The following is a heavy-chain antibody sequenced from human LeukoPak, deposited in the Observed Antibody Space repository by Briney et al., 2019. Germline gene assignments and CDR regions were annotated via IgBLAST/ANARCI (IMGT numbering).Heavy chain of an antibody. D-gene: IGHD3-22*01. Sequence: GTSVTVSCKASGSTFTSSAMQWVRQARGQRLEWIGWIVVVSGNTNYAQKFQERVTITRDMSTSTAYMELSSLRSEDTAVYYCAADPSTYYYDSSGYSAFDIWGQGTMVTVSS. V-gene: IGHV1-58*02. CDR3: AADPSTYYYDSSGYSAFDI. J-gene: IGHJ3*02. CDR2: IVVVSGNT. CDR1: GSTFTSSA.